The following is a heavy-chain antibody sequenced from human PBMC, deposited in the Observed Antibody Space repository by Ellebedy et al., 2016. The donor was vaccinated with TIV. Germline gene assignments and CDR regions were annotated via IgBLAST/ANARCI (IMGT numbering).Heavy chain of an antibody. Sequence: MPSETLSLTCTVSGDSISSHYWSWIRQPPGTGLEWIGYIHSSGSTYFNPSLKSRVAISVDTSRNQFSLRLSSTIAADTAVYYCARDVSTSSLLGYAFDIWGQGTMVTVSS. D-gene: IGHD6-6*01. V-gene: IGHV4-59*11. CDR2: IHSSGST. CDR3: ARDVSTSSLLGYAFDI. J-gene: IGHJ3*02. CDR1: GDSISSHY.